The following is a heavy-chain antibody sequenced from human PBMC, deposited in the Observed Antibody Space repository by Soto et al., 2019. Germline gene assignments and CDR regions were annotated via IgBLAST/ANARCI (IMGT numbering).Heavy chain of an antibody. V-gene: IGHV4-31*03. D-gene: IGHD2-2*01. Sequence: QVQLQESGPGLVKPSQTLSLTCTVSGGSISSGGYYWSWIRQHPGKGLEWIGYIYYSGSTYYNPSLQSRVTISVDTSKNQFSLKLSSVTAADTAVYYCARLVVVPAADDYYMDVWGKGTTVTVSS. J-gene: IGHJ6*03. CDR1: GGSISSGGYY. CDR2: IYYSGST. CDR3: ARLVVVPAADDYYMDV.